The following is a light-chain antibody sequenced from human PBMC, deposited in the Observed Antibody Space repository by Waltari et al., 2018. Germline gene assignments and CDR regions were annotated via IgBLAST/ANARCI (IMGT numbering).Light chain of an antibody. Sequence: QSALTQPRSVSGSPGQSVTISCTGTSSDVGAYNFVSWYKQHPGKAPKLILYVVSKWPAGDPDRFLGSKSGNPAALTIAGLQAEDEGDYYCCSYAGSFSWVFGGGTKLTVL. V-gene: IGLV2-11*01. CDR3: CSYAGSFSWV. J-gene: IGLJ3*02. CDR1: SSDVGAYNF. CDR2: VVS.